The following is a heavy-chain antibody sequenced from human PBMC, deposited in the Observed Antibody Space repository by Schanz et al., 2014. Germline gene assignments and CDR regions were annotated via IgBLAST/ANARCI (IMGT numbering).Heavy chain of an antibody. CDR2: IYYSGSS. D-gene: IGHD6-19*01. J-gene: IGHJ5*02. Sequence: QVQLQESGPGLLKPSATLSLTCTVSGGSIRSYFWSWIRQPPGKGLEWIGYIYYSGSSDYNPSLKSRVTISVDTSKNQFSLNLSSATAADTAVYYCARGHHPHGITVAARGFDPWGQGTLVTVSS. CDR1: GGSIRSYF. CDR3: ARGHHPHGITVAARGFDP. V-gene: IGHV4-59*12.